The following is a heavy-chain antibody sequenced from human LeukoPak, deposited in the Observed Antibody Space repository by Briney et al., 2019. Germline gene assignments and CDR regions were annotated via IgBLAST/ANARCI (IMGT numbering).Heavy chain of an antibody. V-gene: IGHV3-7*01. D-gene: IGHD3-10*01. CDR2: INQNGTEK. Sequence: PGGSLRPSCAASGFTFTTYWMTWVRQAPGKGREWVANINQNGTEKYYVDSVKGRFTISRDNAKNSLYLQMNSLRVEDTAVYYCAKVAKYYYGSETYYFFEHWGQGTPVTASS. J-gene: IGHJ4*02. CDR1: GFTFTTYW. CDR3: AKVAKYYYGSETYYFFEH.